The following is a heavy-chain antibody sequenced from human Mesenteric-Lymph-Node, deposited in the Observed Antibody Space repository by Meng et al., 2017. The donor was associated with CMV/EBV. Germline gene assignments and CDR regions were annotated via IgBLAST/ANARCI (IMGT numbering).Heavy chain of an antibody. V-gene: IGHV3-9*03. J-gene: IGHJ4*02. CDR2: ISWNSGSI. CDR3: AKTGTSTDY. Sequence: GGSLRLSCAASGFTFDDYAMHWVRQAPGKGLEWVSGISWNSGSIGYADSVKGRFTISRDNAKNLLYLDMHSLRAEDMGVYYCAKTGTSTDYWGQGTLVTVSS. CDR1: GFTFDDYA. D-gene: IGHD1/OR15-1a*01.